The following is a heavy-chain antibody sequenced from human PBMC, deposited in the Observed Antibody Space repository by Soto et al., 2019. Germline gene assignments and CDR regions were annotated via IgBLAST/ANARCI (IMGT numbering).Heavy chain of an antibody. Sequence: GGSLRLSCAASGFTFSSYGMHWVRQAPGKGLEWVAVIWYDGSNKYYADSMKGRFTISRDNSKNTLYLQMNSLRAEDTAVYYCAREKAGAGHYFDYWGQGTLVTVSS. D-gene: IGHD6-19*01. J-gene: IGHJ4*02. V-gene: IGHV3-33*01. CDR2: IWYDGSNK. CDR1: GFTFSSYG. CDR3: AREKAGAGHYFDY.